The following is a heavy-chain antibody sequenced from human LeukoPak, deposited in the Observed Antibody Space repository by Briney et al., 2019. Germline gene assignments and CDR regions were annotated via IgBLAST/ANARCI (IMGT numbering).Heavy chain of an antibody. CDR3: ARSRITGTTAAVDY. V-gene: IGHV4-34*01. CDR2: INHSGST. Sequence: SETLSLTCAVYGGSFSGYYWSWIRQPPGKGLEWIGEINHSGSTNYNPSLKSRVTISVDTSKNQFSLKLSSVTAADTAVYYCARSRITGTTAAVDYWGQGTLVTVSS. D-gene: IGHD1-7*01. J-gene: IGHJ4*02. CDR1: GGSFSGYY.